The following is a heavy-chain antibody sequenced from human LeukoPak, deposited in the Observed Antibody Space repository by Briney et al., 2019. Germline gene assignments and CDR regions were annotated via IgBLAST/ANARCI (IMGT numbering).Heavy chain of an antibody. Sequence: GGSLRLSCAASGFTFSSYGMLWVRQAPGKGLEWVAVISYDGSNKYYADSVKGRFTISRGNSKNTLYLQMNSLRAEDTAVYYCAKIMPPAAIPLYYYGMDVWGQGTTVTVSS. V-gene: IGHV3-30*18. D-gene: IGHD2-2*02. CDR3: AKIMPPAAIPLYYYGMDV. CDR1: GFTFSSYG. CDR2: ISYDGSNK. J-gene: IGHJ6*02.